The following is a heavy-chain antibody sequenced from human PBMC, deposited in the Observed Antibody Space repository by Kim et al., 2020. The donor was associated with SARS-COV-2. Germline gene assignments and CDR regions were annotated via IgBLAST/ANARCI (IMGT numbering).Heavy chain of an antibody. Sequence: ASVKVSCKASGYAFTGYYMHWVRQAPGQGLEWLGRIHPNSGVTKYAQKFQGRVTMTRDTSISIVYMELSRLRSDDTAVYYCARGESADYYYYSGMDVWGQGTTVTVSS. J-gene: IGHJ6*02. V-gene: IGHV1-2*06. CDR1: GYAFTGYY. CDR2: IHPNSGVT. CDR3: ARGESADYYYYSGMDV.